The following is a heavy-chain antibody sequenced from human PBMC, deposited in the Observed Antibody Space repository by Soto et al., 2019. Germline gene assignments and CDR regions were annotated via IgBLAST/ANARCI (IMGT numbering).Heavy chain of an antibody. V-gene: IGHV4-59*01. Sequence: QVQLQESGPGLVTPSETLSLTCTVSGGSINNYYWSWIRQPPGKGLELIGYIYYTGFTNYNSSVTSRVTIAVDTSTHQPSLKLNSVTAADTAVSFCARWNEGLDYWCQATLVTVSS. CDR3: ARWNEGLDY. D-gene: IGHD1-1*01. CDR2: IYYTGFT. CDR1: GGSINNYY. J-gene: IGHJ4*02.